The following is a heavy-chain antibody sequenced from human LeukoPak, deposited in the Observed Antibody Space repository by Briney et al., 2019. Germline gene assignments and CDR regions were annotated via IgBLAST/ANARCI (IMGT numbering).Heavy chain of an antibody. CDR2: MIPIFGTG. CDR1: GGTFTSYA. D-gene: IGHD1-14*01. J-gene: IGHJ3*02. Sequence: SVKVSCKASGGTFTSYAISWVRQAPGQGLEWMGGMIPIFGTGNYAQKFQGRVTITTAESTSTAYMELSSLRSEDTAVYACARDRTPTKAFDIWGQGTMVTVSS. CDR3: ARDRTPTKAFDI. V-gene: IGHV1-69*05.